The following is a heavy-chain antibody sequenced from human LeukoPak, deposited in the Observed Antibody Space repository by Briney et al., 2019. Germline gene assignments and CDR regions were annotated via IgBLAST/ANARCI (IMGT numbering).Heavy chain of an antibody. V-gene: IGHV4-39*01. D-gene: IGHD6-19*01. CDR1: GGSISSSSYY. CDR2: IYYSGST. Sequence: TSETLSLTCTVSGGSISSSSYYWGWIRQPPGKGLEWIGSIYYSGSTYYNPSLKSRVTISVDTSKNQFSLKLSSVTAADTAVYYCATYSYSGWYFVDYWGQGTLVTVSS. J-gene: IGHJ4*02. CDR3: ATYSYSGWYFVDY.